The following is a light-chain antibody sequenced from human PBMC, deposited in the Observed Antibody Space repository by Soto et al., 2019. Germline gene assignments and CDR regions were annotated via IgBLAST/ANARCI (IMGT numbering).Light chain of an antibody. CDR2: WAS. CDR1: QSVLYSSYNKSY. Sequence: DIALTQSPDSLALSLGERATMNCKSSQSVLYSSYNKSYLAWYQVKPGRPPKLLCAWASPRASGVPDRFSGSGSGTDFTLTISSLQAEDVAVYYCQQYYSTLITFGQGTRLEIK. CDR3: QQYYSTLIT. V-gene: IGKV4-1*01. J-gene: IGKJ5*01.